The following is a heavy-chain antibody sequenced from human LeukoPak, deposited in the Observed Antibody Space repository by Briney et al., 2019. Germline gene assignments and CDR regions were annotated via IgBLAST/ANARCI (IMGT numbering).Heavy chain of an antibody. D-gene: IGHD6-19*01. V-gene: IGHV1-18*01. CDR2: ISAYNGNT. CDR1: GYTFTSYG. J-gene: IGHJ3*02. Sequence: GASVKVSCKASGYTFTSYGISWVRQAPGQGLEWMGWISAYNGNTNYAQKLQGRVTMTTDTSTSTAYMELRSLRSDDTAVYYCARDKGRIAVAGATEPDAFDIWGQGTMVTVSS. CDR3: ARDKGRIAVAGATEPDAFDI.